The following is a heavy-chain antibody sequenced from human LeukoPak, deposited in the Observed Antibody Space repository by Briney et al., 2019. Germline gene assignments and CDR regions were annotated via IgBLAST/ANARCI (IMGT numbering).Heavy chain of an antibody. D-gene: IGHD3-16*01. Sequence: SQTLSLTCTVSGGSISSGAFYNNWIRQRPGKGLEWIVYIYYTGSTSYNPSLKSRATMSVDTSMNQVSLKLTSLTAADTAVYYCAASSGVTLGRFWGQGTLVTVSS. V-gene: IGHV4-31*03. CDR1: GGSISSGAFY. J-gene: IGHJ4*02. CDR2: IYYTGST. CDR3: AASSGVTLGRF.